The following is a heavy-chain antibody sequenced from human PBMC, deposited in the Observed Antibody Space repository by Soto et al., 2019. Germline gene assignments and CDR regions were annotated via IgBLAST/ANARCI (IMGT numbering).Heavy chain of an antibody. J-gene: IGHJ5*02. V-gene: IGHV1-3*01. CDR1: GYTFTSYA. CDR3: ARDLAAVTTIGWFDP. D-gene: IGHD4-17*01. CDR2: INAGNGNT. Sequence: ASVKVSCKASGYTFTSYAMHWVRQAPGQRLEWMGWINAGNGNTKYSQKFQGRVTITRDTSASTAYMELSSLRSEDTAGYYCARDLAAVTTIGWFDPWGQGTLVTVSS.